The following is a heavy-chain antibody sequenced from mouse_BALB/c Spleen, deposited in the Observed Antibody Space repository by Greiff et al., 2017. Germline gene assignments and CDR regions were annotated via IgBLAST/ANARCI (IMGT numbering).Heavy chain of an antibody. CDR2: ISSGSSTI. Sequence: EVKVVESGGGLVQPGGSRKLSCAASGFTFSSFGMHWVRQAPEKGLEWVAYISSGSSTIYYADTVKGRFTISRDNPKNTLFLQMTSLRSEDTAMYYCARWLPYLYYFDYWGQGTTRTVSS. J-gene: IGHJ2*01. CDR1: GFTFSSFG. V-gene: IGHV5-17*02. CDR3: ARWLPYLYYFDY. D-gene: IGHD2-2*01.